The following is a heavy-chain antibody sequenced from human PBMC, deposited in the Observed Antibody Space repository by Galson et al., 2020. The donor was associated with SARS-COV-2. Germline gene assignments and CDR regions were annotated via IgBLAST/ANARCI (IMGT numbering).Heavy chain of an antibody. CDR1: GFSLSTSGVG. V-gene: IGHV2-5*02. CDR3: AHAIAILPFGY. J-gene: IGHJ4*02. Sequence: SGPTLVKPPQTLTLTYTFPGFSLSTSGVGVAWIRQLPGKALERLALIYWDVDKRYSPSLRSSLTITKDTSKNQVVLTMTNMDPVDTATYYCAHAIAILPFGYWGQGTLVTVSS. D-gene: IGHD2-21*01. CDR2: IYWDVDK.